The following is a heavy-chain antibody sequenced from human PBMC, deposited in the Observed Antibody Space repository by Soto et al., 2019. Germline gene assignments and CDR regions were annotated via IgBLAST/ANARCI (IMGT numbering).Heavy chain of an antibody. D-gene: IGHD3-10*01. V-gene: IGHV3-30-3*01. CDR2: ISYDGSNK. CDR3: ARNSGRVTMVRGVPWGP. Sequence: QVQLVESGGGVVQPGRSLRLSCAASGFTFSSYAMHWVRQAPGKGLEWVAVISYDGSNKYYADSVKGRFTISRDNSKNTLYLQMNSLRAEDTAVYYCARNSGRVTMVRGVPWGPWGQGTLVTVSS. CDR1: GFTFSSYA. J-gene: IGHJ5*02.